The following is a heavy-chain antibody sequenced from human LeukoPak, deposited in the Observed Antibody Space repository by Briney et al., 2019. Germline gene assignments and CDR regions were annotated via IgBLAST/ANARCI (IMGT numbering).Heavy chain of an antibody. Sequence: SETLSLTCTVSGGSISSSTYYWGWIRQPPGKGLEWIGTIYYRGTTYYNPSLKSRVTISVDRSKNQFSLKLSSVTAADTAVYYCAKGGYCSSTSCSSALILWGQGTLVTVSS. CDR3: AKGGYCSSTSCSSALIL. D-gene: IGHD2-2*01. CDR2: IYYRGTT. V-gene: IGHV4-39*07. CDR1: GGSISSSTYY. J-gene: IGHJ4*02.